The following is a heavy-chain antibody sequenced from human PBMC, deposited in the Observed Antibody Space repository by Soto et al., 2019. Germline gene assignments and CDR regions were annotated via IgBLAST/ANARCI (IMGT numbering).Heavy chain of an antibody. CDR1: GYTFTSYG. CDR3: ARDEGIAVAGTTYYYGMDV. D-gene: IGHD6-19*01. Sequence: QVQLVQSGAEVKKPGASVKVSCKASGYTFTSYGISWVRQAPGQGLEWMGWISAYNGNTNYAQKLQGRVTMTTDTSTSTAHMELRSLRSDDTAVYYCARDEGIAVAGTTYYYGMDVWGQGTTVTVSS. CDR2: ISAYNGNT. J-gene: IGHJ6*02. V-gene: IGHV1-18*01.